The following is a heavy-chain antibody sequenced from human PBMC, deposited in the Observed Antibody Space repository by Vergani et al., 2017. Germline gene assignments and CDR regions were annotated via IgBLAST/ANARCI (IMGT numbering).Heavy chain of an antibody. CDR3: ANDMGEAGIAAAGTGDGMDV. V-gene: IGHV3-9*01. D-gene: IGHD6-13*01. J-gene: IGHJ6*02. CDR1: GFTFDDYA. CDR2: ISWNSGSI. Sequence: EMQLVESGGGLVQPGRSLRLSCAASGFTFDDYAMHWVRQAPGKGLEWVSGISWNSGSIGYADSVKGRFTISRDNAKNSLYLQMNSLRAEDTALYYCANDMGEAGIAAAGTGDGMDVWGQGTTVTVSS.